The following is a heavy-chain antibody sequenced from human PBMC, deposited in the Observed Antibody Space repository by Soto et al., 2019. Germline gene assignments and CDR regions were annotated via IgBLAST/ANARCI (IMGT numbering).Heavy chain of an antibody. CDR2: IYYSGST. Sequence: SEPLSLPCTVSVGSIRSSSYYWGWIRQPPGKGLEWIGSIYYSGSTYYNPSLKSRVTISVDTSENQFSLKLSSVTAADTAVYYCARHSYYDFWSGRRGMDVWGQGTTVTVS. CDR1: VGSIRSSSYY. D-gene: IGHD3-3*01. V-gene: IGHV4-39*01. J-gene: IGHJ6*02. CDR3: ARHSYYDFWSGRRGMDV.